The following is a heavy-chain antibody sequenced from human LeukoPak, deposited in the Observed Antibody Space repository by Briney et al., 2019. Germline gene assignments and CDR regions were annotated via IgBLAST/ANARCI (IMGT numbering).Heavy chain of an antibody. J-gene: IGHJ5*02. CDR2: ISAYNGNT. CDR3: ARDRQQWLVTNWFDP. Sequence: ASVKVSCKASGYTFTSYGISWVRQAPGQGLEWMGWISAYNGNTNYAQKLQGRVTFTTDTSNRTAYMELRSLRSDDTAVYYGARDRQQWLVTNWFDPWGQGTLVTVSS. D-gene: IGHD6-19*01. V-gene: IGHV1-18*01. CDR1: GYTFTSYG.